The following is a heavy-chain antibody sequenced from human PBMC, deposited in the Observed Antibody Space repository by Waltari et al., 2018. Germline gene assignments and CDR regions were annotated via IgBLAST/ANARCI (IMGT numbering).Heavy chain of an antibody. CDR3: ARVPSHDYGPPFHFDE. CDR2: LNTDGGST. D-gene: IGHD4-17*01. Sequence: EVQLVDSGGDLVPPGGCLGLPCADSGFTFSNYDMPWVRQRPGKGLEWVASLNTDGGSTYHAESVRGRFKVSRDNSRNTLYLQLNSLRAEDTAIYFCARVPSHDYGPPFHFDEWGQGTMVTVSS. CDR1: GFTFSNYD. V-gene: IGHV3-23*04. J-gene: IGHJ4*02.